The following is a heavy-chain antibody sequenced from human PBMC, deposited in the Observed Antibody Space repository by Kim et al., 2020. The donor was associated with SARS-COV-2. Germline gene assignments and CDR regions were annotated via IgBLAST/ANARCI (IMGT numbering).Heavy chain of an antibody. CDR3: AADEGTFDCGGDCYP. CDR2: IVVGSGNT. Sequence: SVKVSCKASGFTFTSSAVQWVRQARGQRLEWIGWIVVGSGNTNYAQKFQERVTITRDMSTSTAYMELSSLRSEDTAVYYCAADEGTFDCGGDCYPWGQGTLVTVSS. V-gene: IGHV1-58*01. CDR1: GFTFTSSA. J-gene: IGHJ5*02. D-gene: IGHD2-21*02.